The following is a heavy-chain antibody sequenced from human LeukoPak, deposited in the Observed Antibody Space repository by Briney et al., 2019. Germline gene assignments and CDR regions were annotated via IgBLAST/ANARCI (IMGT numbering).Heavy chain of an antibody. CDR1: GGSISSYY. V-gene: IGHV3-23*01. CDR3: AKVPGYSSGWYLRA. CDR2: ISGSGGST. J-gene: IGHJ4*02. D-gene: IGHD6-19*01. Sequence: ETLSLTCTVSGGSISSYYWSWIRQPPGKGLEWVSAISGSGGSTYYADSVKGRFTISRDNSKNTLYLQMNSLRAEDTAVYYCAKVPGYSSGWYLRAWGQGTLVTVSS.